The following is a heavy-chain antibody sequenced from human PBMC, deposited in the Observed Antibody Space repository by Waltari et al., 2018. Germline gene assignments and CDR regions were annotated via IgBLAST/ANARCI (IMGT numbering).Heavy chain of an antibody. Sequence: QVQLQESGPGLVKPSQTLSLTCTVSGGSISSGGYYWSWIRQPPGKGLEWIGYIYYSGSTYYNPSLKSRVTISVDTSKNQFSLKLSSVTAADTAVYYCARDVGMITFGGVIGGHFDYWGQGTLVTVSS. J-gene: IGHJ4*02. CDR1: GGSISSGGYY. CDR2: IYYSGST. CDR3: ARDVGMITFGGVIGGHFDY. V-gene: IGHV4-31*03. D-gene: IGHD3-16*02.